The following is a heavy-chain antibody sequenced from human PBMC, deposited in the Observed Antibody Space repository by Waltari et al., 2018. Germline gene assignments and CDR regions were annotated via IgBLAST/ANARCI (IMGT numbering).Heavy chain of an antibody. J-gene: IGHJ5*02. V-gene: IGHV4-34*01. Sequence: QLQQWGXGMXXPSEXLSLACXVSGGSFTAXYWTWIRQPPGKGLEWIGERNHSGGTNYNXSLKSRVTISXDTSKSQFSLKIASVTVXDTAVYYCXRXASXSRWLFGNWFDXWGQGTLVTVSS. CDR2: RNHSGGT. D-gene: IGHD6-13*01. CDR1: GGSFTAXY. CDR3: XRXASXSRWLFGNWFDX.